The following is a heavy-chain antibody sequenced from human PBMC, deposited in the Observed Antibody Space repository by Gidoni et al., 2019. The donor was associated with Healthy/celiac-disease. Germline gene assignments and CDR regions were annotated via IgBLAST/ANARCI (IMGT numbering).Heavy chain of an antibody. D-gene: IGHD4-17*01. CDR2: INHSGST. J-gene: IGHJ4*02. CDR3: ARGPDYGDLVYFDY. V-gene: IGHV4-34*01. Sequence: IGEINHSGSTNYNPSLKSRVTISVDTSKNQFSLKLSSVTAADTAVYYCARGPDYGDLVYFDYWGQGTLVTVSS.